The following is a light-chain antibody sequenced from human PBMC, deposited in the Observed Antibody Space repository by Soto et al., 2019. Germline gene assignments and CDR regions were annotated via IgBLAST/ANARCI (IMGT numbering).Light chain of an antibody. CDR1: SSDVGGYNY. J-gene: IGLJ1*01. CDR3: SSYTTSRTYV. CDR2: EVT. V-gene: IGLV2-14*01. Sequence: QSALTQPASVSGSPGQSITISCTGTSSDVGGYNYVSWYQQHPDKAPKFMIYEVTNRPSGVSHRFSGSKSGNTASLTISGLQAEDEADYYCSSYTTSRTYVLGTGTKVTVL.